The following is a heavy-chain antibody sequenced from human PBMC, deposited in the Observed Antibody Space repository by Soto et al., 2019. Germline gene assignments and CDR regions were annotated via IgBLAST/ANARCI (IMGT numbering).Heavy chain of an antibody. CDR1: GGSISSGGYS. Sequence: SETLSLTCAVSGGSISSGGYSWSWIRQPPGKGLEWIGYIYHSGSTYYNPSLKSRVTISVDRSKNQFSLKLSSVTAADTAVYYCAAYSSLKFTNWFDPWGQGTLVTVSS. D-gene: IGHD2-15*01. V-gene: IGHV4-30-2*01. CDR2: IYHSGST. CDR3: AAYSSLKFTNWFDP. J-gene: IGHJ5*02.